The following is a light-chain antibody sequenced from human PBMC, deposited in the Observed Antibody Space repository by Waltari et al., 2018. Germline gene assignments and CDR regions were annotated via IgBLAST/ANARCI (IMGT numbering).Light chain of an antibody. CDR2: DTS. J-gene: IGLJ3*02. V-gene: IGLV7-46*01. CDR1: TGAVTSGHY. Sequence: QAVVTQEPSLTVSPGGTVTLTCGSSTGAVTSGHYPYWFQQKPGQAPRTLSYDTSNKHSRTPARFSGSLLGGKAALTLSGAQPEDEAEYYCLLSYSGARVFGGGTKLTVL. CDR3: LLSYSGARV.